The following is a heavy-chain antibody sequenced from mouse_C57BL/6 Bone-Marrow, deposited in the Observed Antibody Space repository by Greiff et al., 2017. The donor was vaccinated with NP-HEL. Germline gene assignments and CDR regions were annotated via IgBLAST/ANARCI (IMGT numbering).Heavy chain of an antibody. V-gene: IGHV5-6*02. CDR1: GFTFSSYG. J-gene: IGHJ2*01. CDR2: ISSGGSYT. Sequence: EVKLVESGGDLVKPGGSLKLSCAASGFTFSSYGMSWVRQTPDKRLEWVATISSGGSYTYYPDSVKGRVTISRDNAKNTLYLQMSSLKSEDTAMYYCARRFLYYFDYWGQGTTLTVSS. CDR3: ARRFLYYFDY.